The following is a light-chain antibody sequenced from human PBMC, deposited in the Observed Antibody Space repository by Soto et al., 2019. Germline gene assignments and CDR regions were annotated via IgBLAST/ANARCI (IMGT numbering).Light chain of an antibody. Sequence: DIQMTQSPSSLSASVGDRVTISCRASQSISTYLNWYQQKPGKAPKLLISFASSLESGVPSRFSGSGSGTDFTLTISSLQPEDFATYYCQQSYSTPPAFGQGTRLEIK. CDR1: QSISTY. J-gene: IGKJ5*01. CDR2: FAS. CDR3: QQSYSTPPA. V-gene: IGKV1-39*01.